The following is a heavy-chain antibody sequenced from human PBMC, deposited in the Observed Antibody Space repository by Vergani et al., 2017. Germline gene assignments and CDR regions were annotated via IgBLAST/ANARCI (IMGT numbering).Heavy chain of an antibody. V-gene: IGHV3-53*04. CDR3: ARDRVDIVATTTYYYYYYGMDV. CDR2: IYSGGST. Sequence: EVQLVESGGGLVQPGGSLRLSCAASGFTVSSNYMSWVRQAPGKGLEWVSVIYSGGSTDYADSVKGRITISRHNSKNTLYLQMNSLRAEDTAVYYCARDRVDIVATTTYYYYYYGMDVWGQGTTVTVSS. J-gene: IGHJ6*02. D-gene: IGHD5-12*01. CDR1: GFTVSSNY.